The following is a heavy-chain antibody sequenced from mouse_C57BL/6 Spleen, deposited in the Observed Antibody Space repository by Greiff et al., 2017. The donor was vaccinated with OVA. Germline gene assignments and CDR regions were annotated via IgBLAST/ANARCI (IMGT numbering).Heavy chain of an antibody. CDR2: ISDGGSYT. D-gene: IGHD2-5*01. J-gene: IGHJ3*01. Sequence: DVHLVESGGGLVKPGGSLKLSCAASGFTFSSYAMSWVRQTPEKRLEWVATISDGGSYTYYPDNVKGRFTISRDNAKNNLYLQMSHLKSEDTAMYYCARGGYYSNSAWFAYWGQGTLVTVSA. CDR3: ARGGYYSNSAWFAY. CDR1: GFTFSSYA. V-gene: IGHV5-4*01.